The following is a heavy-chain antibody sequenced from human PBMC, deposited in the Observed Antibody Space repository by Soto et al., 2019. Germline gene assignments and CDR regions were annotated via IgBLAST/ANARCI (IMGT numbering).Heavy chain of an antibody. D-gene: IGHD2-8*01. J-gene: IGHJ4*02. V-gene: IGHV3-7*03. CDR2: INNDGSEK. Sequence: EVQLVESGGDLVQQGGSLRLSCVASGFTFSAYWMSWVRQAPGKGLEWVATINNDGSEKYYADAVRGRFTLSRDNTKSSFYLELGGLRADDTAIYYCARGSNQDYWGQGTLVAVSS. CDR1: GFTFSAYW. CDR3: ARGSNQDY.